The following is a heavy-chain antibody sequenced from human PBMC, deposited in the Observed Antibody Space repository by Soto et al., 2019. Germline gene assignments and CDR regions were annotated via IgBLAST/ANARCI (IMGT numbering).Heavy chain of an antibody. CDR2: IYTSGST. J-gene: IGHJ6*02. D-gene: IGHD6-13*01. V-gene: IGHV4-4*07. CDR3: ARVTVAAAGIADYYYYYGMDV. CDR1: GGSISSYY. Sequence: SETLSLTCTVSGGSISSYYWSWIRQPAGKGLEWIGRIYTSGSTNYNPSLKSRVTMSVDTSKNQFSLKLSSVTAADTAVYYCARVTVAAAGIADYYYYYGMDVWGQGTTVTVSS.